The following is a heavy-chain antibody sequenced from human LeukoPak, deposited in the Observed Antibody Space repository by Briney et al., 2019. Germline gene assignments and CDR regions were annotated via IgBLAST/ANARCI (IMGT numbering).Heavy chain of an antibody. CDR1: GYTFTGYY. Sequence: ASVKVSCEASGYTFTGYYMHWVRQAPGQGLEWMGRINPNSGGTNYAQKFQGRVTMTRDTSISTAYMELSRLRSDDTAVYYCARAESSNWDTKYYFDYWGQGTLVTVSS. CDR2: INPNSGGT. D-gene: IGHD4-11*01. CDR3: ARAESSNWDTKYYFDY. V-gene: IGHV1-2*06. J-gene: IGHJ4*02.